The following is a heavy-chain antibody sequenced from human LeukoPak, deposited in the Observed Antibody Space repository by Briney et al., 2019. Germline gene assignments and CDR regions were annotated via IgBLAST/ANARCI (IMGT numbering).Heavy chain of an antibody. V-gene: IGHV3-23*01. D-gene: IGHD6-19*01. Sequence: PGGTLRLSCEASGFTFSSYVMSWVRQAPGKGLEWVSSISTSGGSTYYADSVKGRFTISRDTSKNTLYLQMNSLRAEDTAVYYCARDLSVVGNDYWGQGTLVTVSS. CDR3: ARDLSVVGNDY. CDR2: ISTSGGST. CDR1: GFTFSSYV. J-gene: IGHJ4*02.